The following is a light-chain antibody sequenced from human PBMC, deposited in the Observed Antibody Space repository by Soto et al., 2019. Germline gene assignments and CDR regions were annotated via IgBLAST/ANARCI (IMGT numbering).Light chain of an antibody. J-gene: IGKJ1*01. Sequence: IQMTQSPSTLSASVGGRVTITCRASKSVGTWVAWYQQKPGKAHKLLIFGASNLESGVPSRCSGSGSGTEFTLTIATIQHDDFATYFCQHYHRNMWSFGPGTKVDI. CDR3: QHYHRNMWS. V-gene: IGKV1-5*01. CDR2: GAS. CDR1: KSVGTW.